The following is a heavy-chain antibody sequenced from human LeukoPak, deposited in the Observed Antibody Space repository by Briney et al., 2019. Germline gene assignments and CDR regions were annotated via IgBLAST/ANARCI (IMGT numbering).Heavy chain of an antibody. V-gene: IGHV1-69*13. Sequence: SVKVSCKASGGTFSSYAISWVRQAPGQGLEWMGGIIPIFGTANYAQKFQGRVTITADESTSTAYMELSSLRSEDTAVYYCARTPCSSTSYHMYYFDYWGQGTLVTVSS. CDR2: IIPIFGTA. J-gene: IGHJ4*02. CDR1: GGTFSSYA. D-gene: IGHD2-2*01. CDR3: ARTPCSSTSYHMYYFDY.